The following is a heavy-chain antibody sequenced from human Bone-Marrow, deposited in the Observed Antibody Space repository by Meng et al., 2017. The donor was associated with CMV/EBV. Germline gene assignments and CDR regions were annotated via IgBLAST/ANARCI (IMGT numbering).Heavy chain of an antibody. CDR2: ISGSGGST. V-gene: IGHV3-23*01. D-gene: IGHD5-18*01. CDR3: AKDGGYSYGSTAPIDY. J-gene: IGHJ4*02. CDR1: LTFSGYA. Sequence: LTFSGYAMSWVRQAPGKGLEWVSAISGSGGSTYYADSVKGRFTISRDNSKNTLYLQMNSLRAEDTAVYYCAKDGGYSYGSTAPIDYWGQGTLVTVSS.